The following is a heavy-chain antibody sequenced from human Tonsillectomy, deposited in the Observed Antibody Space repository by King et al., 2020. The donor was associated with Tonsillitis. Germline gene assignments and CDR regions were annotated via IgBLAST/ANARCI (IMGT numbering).Heavy chain of an antibody. J-gene: IGHJ4*02. CDR2: ISYDGSNK. Sequence: VQLVESGGRVVQPGRSLRLSCAASGFTFSTYGMHWVRQAPGKGLEWVAVISYDGSNKYYADSVKGRFTISRDNSKNTLYLQMNSLRGEDTAVYYCAKDRDYDILAGYVGAVDYWGQGTLVTVSS. CDR3: AKDRDYDILAGYVGAVDY. CDR1: GFTFSTYG. V-gene: IGHV3-30*18. D-gene: IGHD3-9*01.